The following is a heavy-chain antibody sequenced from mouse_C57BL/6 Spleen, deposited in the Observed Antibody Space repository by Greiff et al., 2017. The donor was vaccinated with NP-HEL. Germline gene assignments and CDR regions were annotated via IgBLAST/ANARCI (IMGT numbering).Heavy chain of an antibody. CDR3: ARKGRAQATDAMDY. CDR1: GFSLTSYG. D-gene: IGHD3-2*02. V-gene: IGHV2-2*01. CDR2: IWSGGTT. Sequence: VKLMESGPGLVQPSQSLSITCTVSGFSLTSYGVHWVRQSPGKGLEWLGVIWSGGTTDYNAAFISRLSISKDNSKSQVFFKMNSLQADDTAIYYCARKGRAQATDAMDYWGQGTSVTVSS. J-gene: IGHJ4*01.